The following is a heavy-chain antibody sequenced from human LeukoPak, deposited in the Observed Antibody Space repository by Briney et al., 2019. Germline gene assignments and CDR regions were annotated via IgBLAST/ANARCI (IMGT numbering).Heavy chain of an antibody. J-gene: IGHJ4*02. CDR3: ARHSDYGDFETFDY. CDR1: GYSFTSYW. Sequence: GESLKISCKGSGYSFTSYWIGWVRQMPGKGLEWMGIIYPGDSDTRYSPSLQGQVTISAEGSISTAYLQWSSLKASDSAMYYCARHSDYGDFETFDYWGQGTLVTVSS. V-gene: IGHV5-51*01. D-gene: IGHD4-17*01. CDR2: IYPGDSDT.